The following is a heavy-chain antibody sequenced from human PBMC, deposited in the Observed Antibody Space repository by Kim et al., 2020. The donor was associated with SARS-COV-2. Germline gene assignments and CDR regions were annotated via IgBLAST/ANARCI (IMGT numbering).Heavy chain of an antibody. CDR3: AREKADGYNFGY. Sequence: GGSLRLSCAASGFMFSNYVMYWVRQAPGKGLEWVAYLGGRSTTTYYADSVKGRFTISRDNAKNSLYLQMNSLRDEDTAVYYCAREKADGYNFGYWGQGAL. CDR2: LGGRSTTT. CDR1: GFMFSNYV. V-gene: IGHV3-48*02. J-gene: IGHJ4*02. D-gene: IGHD5-12*01.